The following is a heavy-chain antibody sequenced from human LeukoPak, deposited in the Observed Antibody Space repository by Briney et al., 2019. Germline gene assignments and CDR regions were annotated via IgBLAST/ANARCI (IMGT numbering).Heavy chain of an antibody. CDR2: IKQGGSEK. CDR1: GFTFSNYW. Sequence: PGGSLRLSCAAPGFTFSNYWMTWVRQAPGKGLEWVANIKQGGSEKYYVDSVKGRFTISRDNAKNSLYLQMNSLRAEDTAVYYCARESDSSGFGAFDIWGQGTMVTVSS. J-gene: IGHJ3*02. CDR3: ARESDSSGFGAFDI. D-gene: IGHD3-22*01. V-gene: IGHV3-7*04.